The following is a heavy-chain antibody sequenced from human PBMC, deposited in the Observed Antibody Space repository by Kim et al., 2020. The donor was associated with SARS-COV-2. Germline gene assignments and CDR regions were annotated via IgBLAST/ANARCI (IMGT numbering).Heavy chain of an antibody. J-gene: IGHJ4*02. CDR1: GFTFSSYS. D-gene: IGHD3-3*01. V-gene: IGHV3-21*01. CDR2: ISSSSSYI. CDR3: ARDKYDFWSGLGGY. Sequence: GGSLRLSCAASGFTFSSYSMNWVRQAPGKGLEWVSSISSSSSYIYYADSVKGRFTISRDNAKNSLYLQMNSLRAEDTAVYYCARDKYDFWSGLGGYWGQGTLVTVSS.